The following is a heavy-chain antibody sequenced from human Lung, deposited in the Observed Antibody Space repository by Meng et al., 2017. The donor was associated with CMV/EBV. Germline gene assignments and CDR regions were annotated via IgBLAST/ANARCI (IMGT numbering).Heavy chain of an antibody. CDR3: AHIIAARPFDY. V-gene: IGHV2-5*02. CDR1: GFSLSTRGVG. Sequence: QITLKESGPTLVNPTQTLTLTCIFSGFSLSTRGVGVGWIRQPPGKALEWLALIYWDDDKRYSPSLKSRLTITKDTSKNQVVLTMTNMDPVDAATYYCAHIIAARPFDYWGQGTLVTVAS. CDR2: IYWDDDK. J-gene: IGHJ4*02. D-gene: IGHD6-6*01.